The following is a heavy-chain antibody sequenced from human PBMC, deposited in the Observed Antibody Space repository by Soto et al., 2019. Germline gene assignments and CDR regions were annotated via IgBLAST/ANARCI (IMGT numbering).Heavy chain of an antibody. CDR1: GFTFSSYG. CDR3: AKLPLVPAAISDY. CDR2: ISYDGSNK. Sequence: QPGGSLRLSCAASGFTFSSYGMHWVRQAPGKGLEWVAVISYDGSNKYYADSVKGRFTISRDNSKNTLYLQMNSLRAEDTAVYYCAKLPLVPAAISDYWGRGTMVTVSS. J-gene: IGHJ4*03. V-gene: IGHV3-30*18. D-gene: IGHD2-2*02.